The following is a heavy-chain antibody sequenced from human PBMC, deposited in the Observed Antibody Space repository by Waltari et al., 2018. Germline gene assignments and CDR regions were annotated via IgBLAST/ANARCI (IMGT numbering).Heavy chain of an antibody. CDR1: GFIFDNYA. D-gene: IGHD5-18*01. CDR3: AKQNNYGLRNYFDY. V-gene: IGHV3-23*01. J-gene: IGHJ4*02. Sequence: EVQLLESGGGLVQPGGSLRLSCVASGFIFDNYAMTWVRQAPGKGLEWVSSISHSAENTYYSDSVKGRFIISRDNVKNTLYLEMRNLRAEDTAVYYCAKQNNYGLRNYFDYWGQGSLLTVSS. CDR2: ISHSAENT.